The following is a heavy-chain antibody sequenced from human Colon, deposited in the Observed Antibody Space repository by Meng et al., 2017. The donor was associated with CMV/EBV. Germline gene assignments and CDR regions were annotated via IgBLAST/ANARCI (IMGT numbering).Heavy chain of an antibody. CDR1: GFPFNSHS. Sequence: GESLKISCEGSGFPFNSHSMNWVRQAPGKGLGWVSYISSSGKDEYYADSVKGRFTISRDNAKNSVSLQMNALKVEDTAVYYCMRDLLPIRLIPAAQDYWGQGTLVTVSS. CDR2: ISSSGKDE. J-gene: IGHJ4*02. CDR3: MRDLLPIRLIPAAQDY. D-gene: IGHD2-2*01. V-gene: IGHV3-21*05.